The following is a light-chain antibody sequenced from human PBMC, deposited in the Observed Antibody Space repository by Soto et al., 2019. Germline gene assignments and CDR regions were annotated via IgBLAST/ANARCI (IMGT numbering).Light chain of an antibody. Sequence: EIVLTQSPATLSLSPGDRATLSCRASQSVRNSLDWYQQKPGQAPRLVIYDVSERAAGIAARFSGSGSGTDYTLTISSLEPEDFAVYFCQRETFGQGTKVE. CDR1: QSVRNS. V-gene: IGKV3-11*01. CDR2: DVS. J-gene: IGKJ1*01. CDR3: QRET.